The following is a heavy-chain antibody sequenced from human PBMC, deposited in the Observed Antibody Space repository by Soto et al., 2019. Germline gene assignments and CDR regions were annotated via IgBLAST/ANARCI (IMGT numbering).Heavy chain of an antibody. Sequence: GGSLRLSCAVSGFPFSGSAMSWVRQAPGKGLEWVSSISFSGDDTYYADSVKGRFTISRDNSKNTLYLQTSSLRVEDTAVYYCAKHGGSGSFDYWGQGTLVTVSS. CDR3: AKHGGSGSFDY. D-gene: IGHD6-19*01. CDR2: ISFSGDDT. V-gene: IGHV3-23*01. J-gene: IGHJ4*02. CDR1: GFPFSGSA.